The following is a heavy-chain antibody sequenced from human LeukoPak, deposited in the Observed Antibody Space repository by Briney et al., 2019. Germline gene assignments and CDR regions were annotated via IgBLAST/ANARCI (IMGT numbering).Heavy chain of an antibody. Sequence: SETLSLTCTVSGGFISSYYWSWIRQPPGKGLEWIGYIYYSGSTYYNPSLKSRVTISVDTSKDQFSLKLSSVTPADTAVYYCARDLQSGPPVGWGQGTLVTVSS. CDR3: ARDLQSGPPVG. CDR1: GGFISSYY. CDR2: IYYSGST. D-gene: IGHD3-16*01. J-gene: IGHJ4*02. V-gene: IGHV4-59*01.